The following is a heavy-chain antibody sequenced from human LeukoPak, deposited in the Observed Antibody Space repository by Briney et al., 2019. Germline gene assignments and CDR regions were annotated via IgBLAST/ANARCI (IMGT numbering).Heavy chain of an antibody. CDR2: IYSGGST. CDR1: GFTVSSNY. CDR3: AKSGCSGGSCYSDY. Sequence: GGSLRLSCAASGFTVSSNYMSWVRQAPGKGLEWVSVIYSGGSTYYADSVRCRFTISRDNSKNTLYLQMNSLRAEDTAVYYCAKSGCSGGSCYSDYWGQGTLVTVSS. V-gene: IGHV3-66*01. J-gene: IGHJ4*02. D-gene: IGHD2-15*01.